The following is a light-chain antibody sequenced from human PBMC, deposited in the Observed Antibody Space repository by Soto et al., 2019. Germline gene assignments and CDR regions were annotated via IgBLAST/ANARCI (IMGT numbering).Light chain of an antibody. V-gene: IGKV3-20*01. CDR1: ETVSGSY. J-gene: IGKJ1*01. CDR3: QQYGRSRT. Sequence: ENSLTQSPGTLSLSPGERATLSCMASETVSGSYLAWYQQKPGQAPRLLIYGAYNRSTGIQDRFRGSGSGTDFTLTISRLEPYDFAVYYCQQYGRSRTFGQGTKV. CDR2: GAY.